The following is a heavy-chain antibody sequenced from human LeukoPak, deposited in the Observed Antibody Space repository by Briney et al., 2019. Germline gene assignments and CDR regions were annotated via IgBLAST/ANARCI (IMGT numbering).Heavy chain of an antibody. CDR1: GFTFSSTT. V-gene: IGHV3-23*01. CDR3: TKDRRGPAAGTWYFDS. CDR2: ITAIDGRT. Sequence: GGSLRLPCVASGFTFSSTTMGWVRQAPGRGLEWVSSITAIDGRTYYADSVRGRFTISRDNSKDTVYLQLNSLRAGDTAIYYCTKDRRGPAAGTWYFDSWGQGTLVTVTS. D-gene: IGHD6-13*01. J-gene: IGHJ4*02.